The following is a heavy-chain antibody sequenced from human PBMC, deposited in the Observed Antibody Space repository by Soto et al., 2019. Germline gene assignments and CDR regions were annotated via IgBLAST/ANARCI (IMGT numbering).Heavy chain of an antibody. Sequence: QVQLQESGPGLVKPSETLSLTCTVSGGSISSYYWSWIRQPPGKGLEWIGYIYYSGSTNYNPSLKSRVTISVDTSKNQFSLKLSSVTAADTAVYYCVRENLLDGGGYFDYWGQGTLVTVSS. J-gene: IGHJ4*02. CDR1: GGSISSYY. V-gene: IGHV4-59*01. CDR3: VRENLLDGGGYFDY. D-gene: IGHD1-1*01. CDR2: IYYSGST.